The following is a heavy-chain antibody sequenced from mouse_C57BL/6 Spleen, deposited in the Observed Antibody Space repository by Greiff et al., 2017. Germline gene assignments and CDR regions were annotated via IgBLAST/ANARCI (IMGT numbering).Heavy chain of an antibody. J-gene: IGHJ4*01. V-gene: IGHV7-3*01. CDR2: FRNKANGYTT. CDR3: ARYDYGSSYGAMDY. Sequence: EVQGVESGGGLVQPGGSLSLSCAASGFTFTDYYMSWVRQPPGKALEWLGFFRNKANGYTTEYSASVKGRFTISRDNSQSILYLQMNALRAEDSATYYCARYDYGSSYGAMDYWGQGTSVTVSS. CDR1: GFTFTDYY. D-gene: IGHD1-1*01.